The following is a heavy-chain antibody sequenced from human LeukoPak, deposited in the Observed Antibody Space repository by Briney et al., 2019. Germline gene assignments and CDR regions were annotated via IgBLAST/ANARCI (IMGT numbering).Heavy chain of an antibody. CDR2: FDPEDGET. J-gene: IGHJ4*02. CDR3: ATGWVAVAGSYFDY. CDR1: GYTLTELS. V-gene: IGHV1-24*01. D-gene: IGHD6-19*01. Sequence: ASVTVSCTVSGYTLTELSMHWVRQAPGKGLEGMGGFDPEDGETINTQKFQGRVTMTEDTSTDTAYMELSSLRSEDTAVYYCATGWVAVAGSYFDYWGQGTLVTVSS.